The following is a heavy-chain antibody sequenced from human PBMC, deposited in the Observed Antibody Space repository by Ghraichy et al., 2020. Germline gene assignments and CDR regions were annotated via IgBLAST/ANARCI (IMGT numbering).Heavy chain of an antibody. Sequence: SETLSLTCTVSGGSISKYYWSWIRRPPGKGLEWIGYIYYSGSTNYNPSLKSRVTISVDTSKNQFSLKLSSVTAADTAVYYFARAPSGCTAAGARYYYSMDVWGKGTTVTVSS. D-gene: IGHD6-13*01. CDR1: GGSISKYY. J-gene: IGHJ6*03. V-gene: IGHV4-59*01. CDR3: ARAPSGCTAAGARYYYSMDV. CDR2: IYYSGST.